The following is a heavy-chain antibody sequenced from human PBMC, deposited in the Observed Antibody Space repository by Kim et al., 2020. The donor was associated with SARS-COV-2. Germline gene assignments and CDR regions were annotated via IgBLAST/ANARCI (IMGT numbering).Heavy chain of an antibody. D-gene: IGHD1-26*01. CDR3: AGGGSVDV. CDR2: IKDDGSGK. V-gene: IGHV3-7*01. CDR1: GFTFSGYW. J-gene: IGHJ6*02. Sequence: GGSLRLSCAASGFTFSGYWMSWVRQAPGRGLEWVAKIKDDGSGKYYADSVKCRFTISRDNAKNSLYLQMNSLRAEDTAVYDCAGGGSVDVWGQGTTVTVSS.